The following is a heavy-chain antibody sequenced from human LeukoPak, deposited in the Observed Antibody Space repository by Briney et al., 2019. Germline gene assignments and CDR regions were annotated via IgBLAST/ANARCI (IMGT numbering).Heavy chain of an antibody. CDR3: TASQFYYDTSGYPMFLLDH. D-gene: IGHD3-22*01. J-gene: IGHJ4*02. Sequence: ASVKVSCKASGYTFTSYGISWVRQAPGQELEWMGSISAYNGNTNYAQKLQGRVTMTTDTSTSTAYMELRSLRSDDTAVYYFTASQFYYDTSGYPMFLLDHWGQGTVVTVSS. V-gene: IGHV1-18*01. CDR2: ISAYNGNT. CDR1: GYTFTSYG.